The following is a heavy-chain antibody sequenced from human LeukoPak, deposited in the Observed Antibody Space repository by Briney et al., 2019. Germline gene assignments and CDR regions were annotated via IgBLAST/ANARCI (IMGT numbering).Heavy chain of an antibody. CDR3: ARVQPPPTVVTPRYYYFGMDV. J-gene: IGHJ6*02. CDR2: ISSSSSTI. V-gene: IGHV3-48*02. Sequence: GRSLRLSCVVSGFTFSYYGMHWVRQAPGKGLEWVSYISSSSSTIYYADSVKGRFTISRDNAKNSLYLRMNSLRDEDTAVYYCARVQPPPTVVTPRYYYFGMDVWGQGTTVTVSS. CDR1: GFTFSYYG. D-gene: IGHD4-23*01.